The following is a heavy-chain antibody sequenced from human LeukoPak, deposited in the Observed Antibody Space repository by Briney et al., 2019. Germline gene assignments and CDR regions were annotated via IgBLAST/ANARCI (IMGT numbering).Heavy chain of an antibody. V-gene: IGHV1-69*04. J-gene: IGHJ4*02. Sequence: ASVTVSCKASGGTFSSYTISWVRQAPGQGLEWMGRIIPILGIANYPQKFQGRVTITADKSTSTAYMELSSLRSEDTAVYYCARDNGDGSDYWGQGTLVTVSS. CDR2: IIPILGIA. CDR1: GGTFSSYT. D-gene: IGHD4-17*01. CDR3: ARDNGDGSDY.